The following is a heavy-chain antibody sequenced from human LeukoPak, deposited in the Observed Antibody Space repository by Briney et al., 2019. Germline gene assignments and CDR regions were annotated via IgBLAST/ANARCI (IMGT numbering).Heavy chain of an antibody. V-gene: IGHV3-23*01. J-gene: IGHJ4*02. CDR2: ISGSGGTT. Sequence: RQXXXXXXEWVSTISGSGGTTNYADSVRGRFTFSRDNSRNMVNLQMNSLRAEDTAVYYCAKDLPDYGDYIEGYWGQGTLVTVSS. CDR3: AKDLPDYGDYIEGY. D-gene: IGHD4-17*01.